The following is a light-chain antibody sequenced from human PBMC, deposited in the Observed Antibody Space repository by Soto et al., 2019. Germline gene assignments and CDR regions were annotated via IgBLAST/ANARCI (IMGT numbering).Light chain of an antibody. Sequence: VVMTQSPPTLSLSPGERANLSCRASRNCKTNLTWYQQKPGPSPRRLIYSSSTRATGVPVRFSGSGSETEFTLTISSLQSEDSAFYYCQHYDGWVKTFGQGTKVEIK. CDR1: RNCKTN. CDR2: SSS. V-gene: IGKV3-15*01. CDR3: QHYDGWVKT. J-gene: IGKJ2*01.